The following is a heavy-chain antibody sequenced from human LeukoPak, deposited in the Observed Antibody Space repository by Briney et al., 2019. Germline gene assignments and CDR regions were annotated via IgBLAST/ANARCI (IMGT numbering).Heavy chain of an antibody. V-gene: IGHV4-39*07. CDR3: AKERIAVATSLPFDY. CDR1: GGSISTSNYY. J-gene: IGHJ4*02. D-gene: IGHD6-19*01. Sequence: SETLSLTCTVSGGSISTSNYYWGWIRQPPGKGLEWIGNIFYSGSTYYSPSLRSRVTISLDTSRNQFSLKPNSVTAADTAVYYCAKERIAVATSLPFDYWGQGTLVTVSS. CDR2: IFYSGST.